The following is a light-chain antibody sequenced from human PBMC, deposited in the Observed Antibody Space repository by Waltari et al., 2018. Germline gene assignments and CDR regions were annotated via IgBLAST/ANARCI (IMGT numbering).Light chain of an antibody. J-gene: IGLJ3*02. Sequence: QSVLTQSPSASGTPGQRVTISCSGSSSNIGSPTVNWYQQLPGTAPNLLIYNDNQRPSGVPERFSGSKSGTSASLAISGLQSEDEADYYCAAWDASLNGWVFGGGTTLTVL. V-gene: IGLV1-44*01. CDR2: NDN. CDR3: AAWDASLNGWV. CDR1: SSNIGSPT.